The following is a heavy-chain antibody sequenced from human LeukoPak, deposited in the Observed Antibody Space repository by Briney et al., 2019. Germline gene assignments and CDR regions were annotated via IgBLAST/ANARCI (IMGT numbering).Heavy chain of an antibody. CDR1: GFTFTTYA. D-gene: IGHD2-8*02. J-gene: IGHJ3*02. CDR3: AKLLVPTRLFDAFDI. V-gene: IGHV3-23*01. CDR2: ISCSGGST. Sequence: PGGSLRLSCAASGFTFTTYAITWVRQAPGKGLEWVSTISCSGGSTYYADSVKGRFTISRDSSKNTLYLQMNSLRAEDTALYYCAKLLVPTRLFDAFDIWGQGTMVTVSS.